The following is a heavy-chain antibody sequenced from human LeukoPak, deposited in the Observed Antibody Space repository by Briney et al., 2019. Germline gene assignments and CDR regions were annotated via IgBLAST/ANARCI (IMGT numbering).Heavy chain of an antibody. Sequence: GGSLRLSCAASGFTFSSYDMSWVRQAPGKGLEWVSVIGSSGYSTYYADSVKGRFTISRDNSKNALYLQMNSLRAEDTAVYYCAKSGWLEYWGQGTLVTVSS. CDR1: GFTFSSYD. D-gene: IGHD6-19*01. CDR3: AKSGWLEY. V-gene: IGHV3-23*01. CDR2: IGSSGYST. J-gene: IGHJ4*02.